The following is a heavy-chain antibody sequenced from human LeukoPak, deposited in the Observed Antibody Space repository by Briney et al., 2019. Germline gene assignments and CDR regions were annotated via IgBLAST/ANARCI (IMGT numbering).Heavy chain of an antibody. CDR3: ARNDYGGNPHTDY. Sequence: GRSLRLSCAASGFTFDDYAMHWVRQAPGKGLEWVSGISWNSGSIGYADSVKGRFTISRDNAKNSLYLQMNSLRAEDTAVYYCARNDYGGNPHTDYWGQGTLVTVSS. V-gene: IGHV3-9*01. CDR1: GFTFDDYA. J-gene: IGHJ4*02. CDR2: ISWNSGSI. D-gene: IGHD4-17*01.